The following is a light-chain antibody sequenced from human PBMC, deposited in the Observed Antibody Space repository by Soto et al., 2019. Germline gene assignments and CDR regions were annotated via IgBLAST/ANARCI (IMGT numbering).Light chain of an antibody. CDR1: TGAVTNGHY. Sequence: QSVLAHAPSLTVSPGGTVTLTCGSSTGAVTNGHYPYWFQQKPGQAPRTLIYDTTNRHSWTPARFSGSLLGGKAALTLSGAQPEDEAEYYCLLSYNGPYVFGTGTKVTAL. CDR2: DTT. V-gene: IGLV7-46*01. CDR3: LLSYNGPYV. J-gene: IGLJ1*01.